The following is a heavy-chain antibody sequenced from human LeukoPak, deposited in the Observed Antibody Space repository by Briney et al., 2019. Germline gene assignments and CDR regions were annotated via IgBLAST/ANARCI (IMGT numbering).Heavy chain of an antibody. V-gene: IGHV1-69*13. CDR1: GGTFSSYA. J-gene: IGHJ6*02. D-gene: IGHD3-3*01. Sequence: GASVKVSCKASGGTFSSYAISWVRQAPGQGLEWMGGIIPIFGTANYAQKFQGRVTITADESTSTAYMELSSLRSEDTAVYYCARSLRFLEWLFENGMDVWGQGTTVTVSS. CDR2: IIPIFGTA. CDR3: ARSLRFLEWLFENGMDV.